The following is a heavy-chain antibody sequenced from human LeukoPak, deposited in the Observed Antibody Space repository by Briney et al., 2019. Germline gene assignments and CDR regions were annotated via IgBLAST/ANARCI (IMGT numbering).Heavy chain of an antibody. CDR3: AKNGNLGSSSWYWFDP. D-gene: IGHD6-13*01. CDR2: INPNSGGT. V-gene: IGHV1-2*02. CDR1: GYTFTGYY. J-gene: IGHJ5*02. Sequence: ASVKVSCKASGYTFTGYYMHWVRQAPGQGLEWMGWINPNSGGTNYAQKFQGRVTMTRDTSISTAYMELSSLRSEDTAVYYCAKNGNLGSSSWYWFDPWGQGTLVTVSS.